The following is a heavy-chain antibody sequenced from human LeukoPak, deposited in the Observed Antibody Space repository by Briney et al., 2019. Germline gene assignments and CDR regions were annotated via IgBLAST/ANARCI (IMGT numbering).Heavy chain of an antibody. CDR1: GDSISSSSYY. J-gene: IGHJ4*02. D-gene: IGHD6-13*01. V-gene: IGHV4-39*07. Sequence: SETLSLTCTVSGDSISSSSYYWGWIRQPPGKGLEWIGSIYYSGSTYYNPSLKSRVTISVDTSKNQFSLKLSSVTAADTAVYYCARVGDYSSSWYDLLYFDSWGPGTLVTVSS. CDR3: ARVGDYSSSWYDLLYFDS. CDR2: IYYSGST.